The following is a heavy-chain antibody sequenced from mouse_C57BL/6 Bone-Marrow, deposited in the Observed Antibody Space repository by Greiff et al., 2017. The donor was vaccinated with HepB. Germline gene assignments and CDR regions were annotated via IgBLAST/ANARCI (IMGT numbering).Heavy chain of an antibody. Sequence: EVQGVESGGDLVKPGGSLKLSCAASGFTFSSYGMSWVRQTPDKRLEWVATISSGGSYTYYPDSVKGRFTMTRDTAKNTLYLQMSSLKSEDTAMYYCERYEVYYDYDARSMDDWGKGTSVTVSS. CDR2: ISSGGSYT. CDR1: GFTFSSYG. J-gene: IGHJ4*01. D-gene: IGHD2-4*01. CDR3: ERYEVYYDYDARSMDD. V-gene: IGHV5-6*01.